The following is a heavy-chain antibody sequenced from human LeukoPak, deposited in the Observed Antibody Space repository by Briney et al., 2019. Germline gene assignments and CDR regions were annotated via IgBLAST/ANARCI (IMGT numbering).Heavy chain of an antibody. D-gene: IGHD3-9*01. J-gene: IGHJ4*02. V-gene: IGHV3-74*01. Sequence: GGSLRLSCAASGNYWMHWVRQAPGKGLVWVSHINSDGSWTSYADSVQGRFTISRDNARNILYLQMNSLRAEDTAVYYCARVYDVLTGGFDHWGQGALVTVSS. CDR2: INSDGSWT. CDR3: ARVYDVLTGGFDH. CDR1: GNYW.